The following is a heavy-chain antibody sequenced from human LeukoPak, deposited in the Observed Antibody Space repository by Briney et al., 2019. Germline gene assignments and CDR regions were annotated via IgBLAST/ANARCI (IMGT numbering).Heavy chain of an antibody. CDR1: GGSISSGSYY. Sequence: PSQTLSLTCTVSGGSISSGSYYWSWIRQPAGKGLEWIGRIYTSGSTNYNPSLKSRVTISVDTSKNQFSLKLSSVTAADTAVYYCAKKGSSGYYIVYWGQGTLVTVSS. V-gene: IGHV4-61*02. D-gene: IGHD3-22*01. CDR2: IYTSGST. J-gene: IGHJ4*02. CDR3: AKKGSSGYYIVY.